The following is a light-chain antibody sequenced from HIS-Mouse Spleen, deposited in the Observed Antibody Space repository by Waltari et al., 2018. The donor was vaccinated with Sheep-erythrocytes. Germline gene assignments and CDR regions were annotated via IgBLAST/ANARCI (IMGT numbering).Light chain of an antibody. Sequence: DIQMTQSPSTLSASVGDRVTITCRASQSISSWLAWYQQKPGNAPKFLIYKASSLESGVPSRFSGSGSETEFTLTISSLQPDDFATYYCQQYNSYSPLTFGGGTKVEIK. V-gene: IGKV1-5*03. CDR1: QSISSW. CDR2: KAS. J-gene: IGKJ4*01. CDR3: QQYNSYSPLT.